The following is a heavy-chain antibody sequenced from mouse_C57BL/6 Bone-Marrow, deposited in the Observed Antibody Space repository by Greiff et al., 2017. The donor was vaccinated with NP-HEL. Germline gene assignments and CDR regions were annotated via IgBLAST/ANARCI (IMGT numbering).Heavy chain of an antibody. J-gene: IGHJ3*01. Sequence: VQLQQSGAELARPGASVKLSCKASGYTFTSYGISWVKQRTGQGLEWIGEIYPRSGNTYYNEKFKGKATLTADKSSSTAYMELRSLTSEDSAVYFCARLRRIYWGQGTLVTVPA. D-gene: IGHD2-12*01. CDR2: IYPRSGNT. V-gene: IGHV1-81*01. CDR3: ARLRRIY. CDR1: GYTFTSYG.